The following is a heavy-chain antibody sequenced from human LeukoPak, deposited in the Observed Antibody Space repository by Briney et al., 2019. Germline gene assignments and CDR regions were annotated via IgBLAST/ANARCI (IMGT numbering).Heavy chain of an antibody. D-gene: IGHD2-15*01. CDR2: ISGSGGST. Sequence: GGSLRLSCAASGFTFSSYAMSWVRQAPGKGGEWGSDISGSGGSTYYADSVKGGFTISRENSKNTLYLQMNSLSAEDTAVYYCAKAQIDIVVVVAATFDYWGQGTLVTVSS. CDR3: AKAQIDIVVVVAATFDY. J-gene: IGHJ4*02. CDR1: GFTFSSYA. V-gene: IGHV3-23*01.